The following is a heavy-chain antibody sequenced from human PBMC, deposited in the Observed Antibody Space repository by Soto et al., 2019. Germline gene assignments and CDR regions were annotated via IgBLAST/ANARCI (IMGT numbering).Heavy chain of an antibody. CDR3: ARDLVAMATFDY. D-gene: IGHD5-12*01. CDR1: GFTFSSYA. Sequence: QVQLVESGGGVVQPGRSLRLSCAASGFTFSSYAMHWVRQAPGKGLEWVAVISYDGSNKYYADSVKGRFTISRDNSKNTLYLQMNSLRAEDTAVYYCARDLVAMATFDYWGQGTLVTVSS. J-gene: IGHJ4*02. CDR2: ISYDGSNK. V-gene: IGHV3-30-3*01.